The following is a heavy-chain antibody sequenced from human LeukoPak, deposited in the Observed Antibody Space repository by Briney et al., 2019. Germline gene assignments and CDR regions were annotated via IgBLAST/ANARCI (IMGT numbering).Heavy chain of an antibody. CDR1: GFTFSSYS. Sequence: AGGSLRLSCAASGFTFSSYSMNWVRRAPGKGLEWVSSISSSSSYIYYADSVKGPFTTSRDNAKNSLYLQMNSLRAEDTAVYHCARDLGDIVPLYGMDVWGKGTTVTVSS. CDR3: ARDLGDIVPLYGMDV. J-gene: IGHJ6*04. V-gene: IGHV3-21*01. D-gene: IGHD2-15*01. CDR2: ISSSSSYI.